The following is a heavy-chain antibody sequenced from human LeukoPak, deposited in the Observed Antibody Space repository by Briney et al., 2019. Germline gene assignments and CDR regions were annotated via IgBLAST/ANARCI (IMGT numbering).Heavy chain of an antibody. CDR1: GYTFTSYY. J-gene: IGHJ4*02. CDR2: INPSGGST. CDR3: ARVSRYCSSTSCYFDY. Sequence: ASVKVSCKASGYTFTSYYMHWVRQAPGQGLEWMGIINPSGGSTSYAQKFQGRVTMTRDTSTSTVYMELSSLRSEDTAVYYCARVSRYCSSTSCYFDYWGQGTLVTVSS. V-gene: IGHV1-46*01. D-gene: IGHD2-2*01.